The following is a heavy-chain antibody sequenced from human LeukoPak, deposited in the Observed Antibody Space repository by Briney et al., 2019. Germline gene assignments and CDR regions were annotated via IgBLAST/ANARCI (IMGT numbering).Heavy chain of an antibody. V-gene: IGHV4-4*07. CDR3: ARDRGGYTYSHDY. CDR1: GVSVSTYY. D-gene: IGHD5-18*01. CDR2: FFTSGTSGTT. J-gene: IGHJ4*02. Sequence: SETLSLTCTVSGVSVSTYYWSWIRQPAGKGLEFIGRFFTSGTSGTTNYNPSLKSRVTISMDKSKNQLSLKLNFVTVADTAVYYCARDRGGYTYSHDYWGQGTLVTVSS.